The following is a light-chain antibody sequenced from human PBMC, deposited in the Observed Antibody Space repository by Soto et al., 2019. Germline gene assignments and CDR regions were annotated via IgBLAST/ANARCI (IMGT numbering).Light chain of an antibody. V-gene: IGLV2-8*01. CDR1: SRDVGGNNY. J-gene: IGLJ1*01. Sequence: QSVLTQPRSACGSPGQAVSVSCTGTSRDVGGNNYVSWYQQHPGKAPKRMIYEVSKRPSGVPDRFSGSTSGNTASLTVSGLQAEDEADYFCLSYAGSTNYVFGTGTKVTVL. CDR2: EVS. CDR3: LSYAGSTNYV.